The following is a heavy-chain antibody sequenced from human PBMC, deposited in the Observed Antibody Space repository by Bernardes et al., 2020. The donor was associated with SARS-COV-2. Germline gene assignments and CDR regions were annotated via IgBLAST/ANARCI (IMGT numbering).Heavy chain of an antibody. CDR1: SGSFSGYS. J-gene: IGHJ4*02. CDR2: INHSGRT. D-gene: IGHD2-2*01. CDR3: ARVSEAISSLDY. Sequence: SKTLSLTCAVHSGSFSGYSWTWIRQPPGKGLEWIGEINHSGRTNLNPSLKSRVIISVETSKNQFSLKVISVTAADTAVYYCARVSEAISSLDYWGQGTLVTVSS. V-gene: IGHV4-34*01.